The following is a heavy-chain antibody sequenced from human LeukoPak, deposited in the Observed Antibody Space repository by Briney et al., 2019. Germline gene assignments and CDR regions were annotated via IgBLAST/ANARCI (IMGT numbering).Heavy chain of an antibody. V-gene: IGHV7-4-1*02. CDR3: ARALGGGATLWFDP. CDR1: GYTFTSYA. J-gene: IGHJ5*02. D-gene: IGHD1-26*01. Sequence: ASVKVSCKASGYTFTSYAMNWMRQAPGQGLEWMGWINPNTGNPTYAQGFTGRFVFSLDTSVSTAYLQISSLKAEDTAVYYCARALGGGATLWFDPWGQGTLVTVSS. CDR2: INPNTGNP.